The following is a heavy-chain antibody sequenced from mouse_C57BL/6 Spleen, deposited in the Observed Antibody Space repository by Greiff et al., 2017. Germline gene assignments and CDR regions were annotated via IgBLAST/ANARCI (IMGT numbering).Heavy chain of an antibody. CDR2: IRNKANGYTT. D-gene: IGHD1-1*01. CDR3: ARYIGGSSYGRYFDV. J-gene: IGHJ1*03. V-gene: IGHV7-3*01. CDR1: GFTFTDYY. Sequence: EVQVVESGGGLVQPGGSLSLSCAASGFTFTDYYMSWVRQPPGKALEWLGFIRNKANGYTTEYSASVKGRFTISRDNSQSILYLQMNALRAEDSATYYCARYIGGSSYGRYFDVWGTGTTVTVSS.